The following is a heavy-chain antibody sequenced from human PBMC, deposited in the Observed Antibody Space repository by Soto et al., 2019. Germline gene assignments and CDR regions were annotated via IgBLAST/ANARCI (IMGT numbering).Heavy chain of an antibody. CDR3: ARSYTLMIASFALRY. CDR1: GFTFSSYG. V-gene: IGHV3-30*03. Sequence: GGSLRVSCAASGFTFSSYGMHWVRQAPGKGLEWVAVISYDGSNKYYADSVKGRFTISRDNSKTTLYLQMNSLRAEDTAVYYCARSYTLMIASFALRYWGQGTLVTVSS. CDR2: ISYDGSNK. J-gene: IGHJ4*02. D-gene: IGHD3-22*01.